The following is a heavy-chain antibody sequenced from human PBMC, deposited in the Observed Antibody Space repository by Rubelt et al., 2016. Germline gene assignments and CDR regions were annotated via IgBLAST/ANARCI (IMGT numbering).Heavy chain of an antibody. J-gene: IGHJ4*02. CDR2: IYSGGGT. V-gene: IGHV3-66*01. Sequence: GLEWVSVIYSGGGTYYADSVKGRFTISRDNSKNTLYLQMNTLRAEDTAVYYCARDPPNSRYSTSSGPFDYWGQGTLVTVSS. CDR3: ARDPPNSRYSTSSGPFDY. D-gene: IGHD6-6*01.